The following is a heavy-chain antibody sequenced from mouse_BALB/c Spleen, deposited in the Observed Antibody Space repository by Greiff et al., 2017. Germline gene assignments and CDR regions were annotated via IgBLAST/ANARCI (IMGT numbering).Heavy chain of an antibody. CDR2: ISSGGST. V-gene: IGHV5-6-5*01. D-gene: IGHD2-12*01. J-gene: IGHJ4*01. CDR3: ARYRYDGDYYAMDY. Sequence: EVKLVESGGGLVKPGGSLKLSCAASGFTFSSYAMSWVRQTPEERLEWVAYISSGGSTYDPDSVKGRFTISRETPKTTLFLQMTSRRSEYTAMYFCARYRYDGDYYAMDYWGQGTSVTVSA. CDR1: GFTFSSYA.